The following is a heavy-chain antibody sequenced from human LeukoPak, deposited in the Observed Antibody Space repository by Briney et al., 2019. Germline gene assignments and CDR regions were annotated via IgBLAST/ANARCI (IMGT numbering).Heavy chain of an antibody. CDR3: ARAVVVMSYFDY. Sequence: GGSLRLSCAASGFTFSSYEMNWVRQAPGKGLEWVSYISSSGSTIYYADSVKDRFTISRDNAKNSLYLQMNSLRAEDTAVYYCARAVVVMSYFDYWGQGTLVTVSS. V-gene: IGHV3-48*03. D-gene: IGHD3-22*01. CDR1: GFTFSSYE. J-gene: IGHJ4*02. CDR2: ISSSGSTI.